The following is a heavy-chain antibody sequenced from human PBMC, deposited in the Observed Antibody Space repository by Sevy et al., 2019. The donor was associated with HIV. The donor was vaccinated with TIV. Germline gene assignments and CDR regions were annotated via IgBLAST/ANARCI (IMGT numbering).Heavy chain of an antibody. J-gene: IGHJ4*02. Sequence: GGSLRLSCAVSGFNFNIYSMSWVRQAPGKGLEWVSTLSFGCGKINYADSMKGRFIISRDDSKNTLYLQMNSLRAEDTAVYFCAREGCTRPHDYWGQGTLVTVS. V-gene: IGHV3-23*01. CDR2: LSFGCGKI. D-gene: IGHD2-8*01. CDR3: AREGCTRPHDY. CDR1: GFNFNIYS.